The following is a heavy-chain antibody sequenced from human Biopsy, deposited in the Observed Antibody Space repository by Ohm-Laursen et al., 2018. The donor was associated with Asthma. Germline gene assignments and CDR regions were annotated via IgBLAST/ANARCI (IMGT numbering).Heavy chain of an antibody. CDR2: ISWNSGRI. CDR3: AKITTDRQKANNWFDP. Sequence: SLRLSCAASGFKFDDNAMHWIRQAPGKGLEWVSGISWNSGRIGYADSVKGRFTISRDSSRNTLYLQLSTLRVEDTAVYFCAKITTDRQKANNWFDPWGQGTQVTVSS. D-gene: IGHD3-22*01. V-gene: IGHV3-9*01. CDR1: GFKFDDNA. J-gene: IGHJ5*02.